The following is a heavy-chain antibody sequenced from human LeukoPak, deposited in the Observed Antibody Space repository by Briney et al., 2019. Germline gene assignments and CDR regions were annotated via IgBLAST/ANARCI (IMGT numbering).Heavy chain of an antibody. CDR3: ARDVNSRGPFDY. J-gene: IGHJ4*02. CDR2: IIPIFGTA. CDR1: GGTFSSYA. V-gene: IGHV1-69*05. D-gene: IGHD2/OR15-2a*01. Sequence: SVKVSGKASGGTFSSYAISWVRQAPGQGLEWMGGIIPIFGTANYAQKFQGRVTITTDESTSTAYMELSSLRSEDTAVYYCARDVNSRGPFDYWGQGTLVTVSS.